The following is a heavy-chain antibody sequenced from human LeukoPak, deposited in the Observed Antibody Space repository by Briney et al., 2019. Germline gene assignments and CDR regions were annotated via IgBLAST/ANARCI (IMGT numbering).Heavy chain of an antibody. D-gene: IGHD3-10*01. J-gene: IGHJ4*02. V-gene: IGHV4-59*12. CDR1: GGSISSYY. CDR2: VYYSGST. CDR3: ARGRGGYYGSGLFDY. Sequence: SETLSLTCTVSGGSISSYYWSWIRQPPGKGLEWIGYVYYSGSTNYNPSLMSRVTISVDTSENQFSLKMSSVTAADTAVYYCARGRGGYYGSGLFDYWGQGTLVTVSS.